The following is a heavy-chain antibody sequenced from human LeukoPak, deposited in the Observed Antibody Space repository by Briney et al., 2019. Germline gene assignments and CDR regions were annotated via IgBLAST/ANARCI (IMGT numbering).Heavy chain of an antibody. Sequence: SETLSLTCTVSGGSISSYYWSWIRQPAGKGLEWIGHIYTSGSTSYNPSLKSRVTMSVDTSKYQFSLKLSSVTAADTAVYYCARGSKPGDCHDYWGQGTLVTVSS. CDR2: IYTSGST. CDR3: ARGSKPGDCHDY. V-gene: IGHV4-4*07. CDR1: GGSISSYY. D-gene: IGHD2-21*02. J-gene: IGHJ4*02.